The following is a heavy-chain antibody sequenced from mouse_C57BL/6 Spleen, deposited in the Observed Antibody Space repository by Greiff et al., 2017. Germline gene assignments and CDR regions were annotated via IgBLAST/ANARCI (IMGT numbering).Heavy chain of an antibody. CDR2: IYPGDGDT. D-gene: IGHD2-4*01. CDR3: ARDDDYGSYFDY. CDR1: GYAFSSYW. V-gene: IGHV1-80*01. Sequence: QVQLQQSGAELVKPGASVKISCKASGYAFSSYWMNWVKQRPGKGLEWIGQIYPGDGDTNYNGKFKGKATLTADKSSSTAYMQLRSLTSEDSEVYFCARDDDYGSYFDYWGQGTTLTVSS. J-gene: IGHJ2*01.